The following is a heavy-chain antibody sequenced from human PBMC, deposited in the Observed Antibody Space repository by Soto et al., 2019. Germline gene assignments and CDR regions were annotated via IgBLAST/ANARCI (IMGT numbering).Heavy chain of an antibody. D-gene: IGHD6-19*01. Sequence: EVKLLESGGGLVQPGGSLRISCAASGFTFSSYAMSWVRQAPGKGLEWVSAISGSGGRPYHADSVKGRLTITRDNSKNPLALQMNSLRAEDTDVYYCAKLDYSIGCSSSRPGFDYWGQGTLVTVSS. CDR2: ISGSGGRP. V-gene: IGHV3-23*01. CDR3: AKLDYSIGCSSSRPGFDY. J-gene: IGHJ4*02. CDR1: GFTFSSYA.